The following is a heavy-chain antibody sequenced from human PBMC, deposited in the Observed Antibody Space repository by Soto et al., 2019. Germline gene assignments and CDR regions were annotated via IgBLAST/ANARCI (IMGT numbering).Heavy chain of an antibody. D-gene: IGHD3-16*01. Sequence: QVQLVESGGGVVQPGTSLRVSCVGSGFTFRSNVLHWFRQAPGKGLEWVALTSYDGSGKYYGDSVRGRFTISRDNSRNTVDLQMDSLRLEDTALYYCARWGTTGGLDVWGQGTLVSVSS. J-gene: IGHJ1*01. V-gene: IGHV3-30*19. CDR3: ARWGTTGGLDV. CDR1: GFTFRSNV. CDR2: TSYDGSGK.